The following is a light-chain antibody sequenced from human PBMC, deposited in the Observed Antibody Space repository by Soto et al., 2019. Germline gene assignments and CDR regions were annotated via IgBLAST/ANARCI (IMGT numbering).Light chain of an antibody. CDR3: QQYNNWALT. CDR2: GSS. J-gene: IGKJ4*01. CDR1: QSVSGN. Sequence: EIVMTQSPATLSVSPGERATLSCRASQSVSGNLAWYQQKPGQPPRLLIYGSSTRATRIPARFSGSGSGTEFNLTISSLQSEDFAVYYYQQYNNWALTFGGGTKVEIK. V-gene: IGKV3-15*01.